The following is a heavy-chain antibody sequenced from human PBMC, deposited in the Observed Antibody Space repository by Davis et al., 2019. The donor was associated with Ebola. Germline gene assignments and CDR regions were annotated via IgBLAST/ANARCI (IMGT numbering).Heavy chain of an antibody. CDR3: ASELHGGEFNY. D-gene: IGHD3-16*01. Sequence: ASVKVSCKASGYTFTDYYIHWVRQAPGQGLEWMGWINPKSGGGNYVPKFRGRVTMTTDTSVSTAYMDLSSLRSDDTAVFYCASELHGGEFNYWGQGTLVTVSS. J-gene: IGHJ4*02. CDR2: INPKSGGG. V-gene: IGHV1-2*02. CDR1: GYTFTDYY.